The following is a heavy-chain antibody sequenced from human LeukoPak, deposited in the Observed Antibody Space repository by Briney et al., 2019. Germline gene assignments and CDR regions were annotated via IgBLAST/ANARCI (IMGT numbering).Heavy chain of an antibody. D-gene: IGHD2-2*01. CDR2: IYHSGST. J-gene: IGHJ6*04. V-gene: IGHV4-38-2*02. CDR1: GYSISSGYY. CDR3: AGCSSTSLDV. Sequence: PETLSLTCTVSGYSISSGYYWGWIRQPPGKGLEWIGSIYHSGSTYYNPSLKSRVTISVDTSKNQFSLKLSSVTAADTAVYYCAGCSSTSLDVWGKGTTVTVSS.